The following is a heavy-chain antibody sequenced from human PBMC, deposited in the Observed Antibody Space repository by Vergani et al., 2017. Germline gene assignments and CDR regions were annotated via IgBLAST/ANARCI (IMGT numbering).Heavy chain of an antibody. CDR2: INSDGSST. J-gene: IGHJ3*02. Sequence: EVQLVESGGGLVQPGGSLRLSCAASGFTFSSYWMHWVRQAPGKGLVWVSRINSDGSSTSYADSVKGRFTISRDNAKNSLYLQMNSLRAEDTAVYYCARETPFYDILTGYYTGAFDIWGQGTMVTVSS. CDR1: GFTFSSYW. V-gene: IGHV3-74*01. D-gene: IGHD3-9*01. CDR3: ARETPFYDILTGYYTGAFDI.